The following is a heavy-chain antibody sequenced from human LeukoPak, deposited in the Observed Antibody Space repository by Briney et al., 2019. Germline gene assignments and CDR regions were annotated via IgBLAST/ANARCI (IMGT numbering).Heavy chain of an antibody. CDR3: ARTKGLIAAAGDNGNFDY. D-gene: IGHD6-13*01. Sequence: PGGSLRLSCAASGFTFSSYSMNWVRQAPGKGLEWVSSISSSSSYIYYADSVKGRFTISRDNAKNSLYLQMNSLRAEDTAVYYCARTKGLIAAAGDNGNFDYWGQGTLVTVSS. CDR1: GFTFSSYS. J-gene: IGHJ4*02. V-gene: IGHV3-21*01. CDR2: ISSSSSYI.